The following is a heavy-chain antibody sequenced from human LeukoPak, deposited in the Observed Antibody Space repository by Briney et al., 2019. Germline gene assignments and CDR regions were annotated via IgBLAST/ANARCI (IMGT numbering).Heavy chain of an antibody. Sequence: GASVKVSCKASGYTFTSYGISWVRQAPGQGLEWMGWISAYNGNTNYAQKLQGRVTMTTDTSTSTAYMELSSLRSEDTAVYYCARVPAATVYYYMDVWGKGTTVTVSS. CDR1: GYTFTSYG. J-gene: IGHJ6*03. D-gene: IGHD2-2*01. V-gene: IGHV1-18*01. CDR2: ISAYNGNT. CDR3: ARVPAATVYYYMDV.